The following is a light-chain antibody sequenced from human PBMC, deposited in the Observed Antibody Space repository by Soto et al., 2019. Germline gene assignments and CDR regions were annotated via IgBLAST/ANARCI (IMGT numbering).Light chain of an antibody. V-gene: IGKV3-11*01. Sequence: EIVWTQSPATLSLSPGDRATLSCRARQSVSSSLAWYQQKPGHAPRLLIYDASNRATGIPARFSGSGSGTAFTLIISSLEPEDVAVYYFQQRSKWPLTFGHRTKVYIK. CDR2: DAS. CDR3: QQRSKWPLT. J-gene: IGKJ3*01. CDR1: QSVSSS.